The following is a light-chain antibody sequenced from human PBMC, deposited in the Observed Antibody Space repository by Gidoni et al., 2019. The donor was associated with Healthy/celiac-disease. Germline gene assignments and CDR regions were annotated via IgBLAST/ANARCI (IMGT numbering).Light chain of an antibody. CDR2: AAS. Sequence: DIQMTQSPSSLSASLGDRVTITCRASQSINKYLNWYQQKPGKAPKVLIYAASSLQSGVPSRFSGSGSGTDFTLTISSLQPEDFATYYCQQSYTTPYTFGQGTRVEIK. J-gene: IGKJ2*01. CDR3: QQSYTTPYT. V-gene: IGKV1-39*01. CDR1: QSINKY.